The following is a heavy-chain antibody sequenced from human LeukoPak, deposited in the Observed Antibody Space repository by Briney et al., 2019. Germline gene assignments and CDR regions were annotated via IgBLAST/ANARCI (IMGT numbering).Heavy chain of an antibody. V-gene: IGHV3-53*01. CDR2: IYSGGST. CDR3: ATQVVVITSYFDL. Sequence: PGGSLRLSCAASGFTVSSNYMSWVRQAPGKGLEWVSVIYSGGSTYYADSVKGRFTISRDNSKNTLYLQMNSLRAEDTAVYYYATQVVVITSYFDLWGRGTLVTVSS. J-gene: IGHJ2*01. D-gene: IGHD3-22*01. CDR1: GFTVSSNY.